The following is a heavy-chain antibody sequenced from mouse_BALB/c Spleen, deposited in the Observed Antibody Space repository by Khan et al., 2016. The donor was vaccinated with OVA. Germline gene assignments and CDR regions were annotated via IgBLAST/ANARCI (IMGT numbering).Heavy chain of an antibody. Sequence: QVQLKESGPGLVAPSQSLSITCTVSGFSLSRYNIHWVRQPPGKGLEWLGMIWGGGGTDYNSTLKSRLNFRKDNYKGQVFIKMNRLQNEDTAMYYCARAYYRYDGYYAMDYWGQGTSVTVSS. CDR3: ARAYYRYDGYYAMDY. D-gene: IGHD2-14*01. J-gene: IGHJ4*01. CDR2: IWGGGGT. V-gene: IGHV2-6-4*01. CDR1: GFSLSRYN.